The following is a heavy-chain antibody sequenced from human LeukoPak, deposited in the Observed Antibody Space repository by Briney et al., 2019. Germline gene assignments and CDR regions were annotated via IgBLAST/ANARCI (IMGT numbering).Heavy chain of an antibody. CDR1: GGSIFSYY. Sequence: PSETLSLTCTVSGGSIFSYYWNWIRQPPGKGLEWIGYIYSNGITSYNPSLRSRGTISIAASENQFSLRLRSVTAADTAIYYCARRAYYDSSGSPASGYFDLWGRGTLVSVSS. CDR3: ARRAYYDSSGSPASGYFDL. CDR2: IYSNGIT. V-gene: IGHV4-4*08. J-gene: IGHJ2*01. D-gene: IGHD3-22*01.